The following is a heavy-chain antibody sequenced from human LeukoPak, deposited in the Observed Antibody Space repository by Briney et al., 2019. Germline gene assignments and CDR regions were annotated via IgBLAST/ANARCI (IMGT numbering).Heavy chain of an antibody. J-gene: IGHJ4*02. V-gene: IGHV1-2*02. D-gene: IGHD6-19*01. CDR1: GYTFTRYA. CDR2: INPNSGGT. CDR3: ARDSSGWYYFDY. Sequence: GASVKVSCKASGYTFTRYAMNWVRQAPGQGLEWMGWINPNSGGTNYAQKFQGRVTMTRDTSISTAYMELSRLRSDDTAVYYCARDSSGWYYFDYWGQGTLVTVSS.